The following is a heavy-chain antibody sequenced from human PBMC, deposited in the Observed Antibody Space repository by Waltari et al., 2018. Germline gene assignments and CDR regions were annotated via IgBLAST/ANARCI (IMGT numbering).Heavy chain of an antibody. Sequence: QITLKESGPTLVKPTQTLTLTCTFSGFSLSTSGVGVGWTRQPPGKALEWLALTYWNDDKYYGPSLKSRLTIMKDTSKNQVVLIMTTMDPVDTATYYCAHRSGADHAFDIWGRGTMVTVSS. CDR1: GFSLSTSGVG. J-gene: IGHJ3*02. V-gene: IGHV2-5*01. CDR3: AHRSGADHAFDI. D-gene: IGHD3-3*01. CDR2: TYWNDDK.